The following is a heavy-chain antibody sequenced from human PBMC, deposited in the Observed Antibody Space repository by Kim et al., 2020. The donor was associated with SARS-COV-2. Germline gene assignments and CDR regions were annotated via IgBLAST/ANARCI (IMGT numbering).Heavy chain of an antibody. CDR3: ARHRSGWYNWFDP. Sequence: SETLSLTCTVSGGSISSSSYYWGWIRQPPGKGLEWIGSIYYSGSTYYNPSLKSRVTISVDTSKNQFSLKLSSVTAADTAVYYCARHRSGWYNWFDPWGQGTLVTVSS. V-gene: IGHV4-39*01. CDR1: GGSISSSSYY. D-gene: IGHD6-19*01. CDR2: IYYSGST. J-gene: IGHJ5*02.